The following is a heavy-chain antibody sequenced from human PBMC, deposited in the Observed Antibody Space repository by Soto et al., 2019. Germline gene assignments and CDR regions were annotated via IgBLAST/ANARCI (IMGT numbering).Heavy chain of an antibody. CDR2: IIPIFGTA. CDR3: ARAHRGSGWQYNWFDP. Sequence: QVQLVQSGAEVKKPGASVKVSCKASGYTFTSYAMHWVRQAPGQRLEWMGWIIPIFGTANYAQKFQGRVTITADKSTSTAYMELSSLRSEDTAVYYCARAHRGSGWQYNWFDPWGQGTLVTVSS. D-gene: IGHD6-19*01. CDR1: GYTFTSYA. V-gene: IGHV1-69*13. J-gene: IGHJ5*02.